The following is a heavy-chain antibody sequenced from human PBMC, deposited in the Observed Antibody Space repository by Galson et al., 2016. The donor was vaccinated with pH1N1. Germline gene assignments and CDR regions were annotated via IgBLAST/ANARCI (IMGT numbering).Heavy chain of an antibody. CDR1: GYSFTRYW. CDR3: ARHSGDGYRYGSERYFDY. J-gene: IGHJ4*02. Sequence: SGAEVNKPGESLKISCKGSGYSFTRYWIGWVRQMPGKGLEWMGIIFPGDSDTRYSPSFQGQVTISADKSISTAYLQWSSLKASDTAMYYCARHSGDGYRYGSERYFDYWGQGTLVTVSS. D-gene: IGHD5-18*01. V-gene: IGHV5-51*01. CDR2: IFPGDSDT.